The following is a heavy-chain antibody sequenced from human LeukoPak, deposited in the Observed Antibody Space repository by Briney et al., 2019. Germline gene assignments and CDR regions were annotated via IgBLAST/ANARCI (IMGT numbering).Heavy chain of an antibody. J-gene: IGHJ4*02. Sequence: GGSLRLSCAASGFAFSSYGMHWVRQAPGKGLEWVAVIWYDGSNKYYADSVKGRFTISRDNSKNTLYLQMNSLRAEDTAVYYCATGSSGWYVYWGQGTLVTVSS. D-gene: IGHD6-19*01. CDR3: ATGSSGWYVY. CDR2: IWYDGSNK. CDR1: GFAFSSYG. V-gene: IGHV3-33*01.